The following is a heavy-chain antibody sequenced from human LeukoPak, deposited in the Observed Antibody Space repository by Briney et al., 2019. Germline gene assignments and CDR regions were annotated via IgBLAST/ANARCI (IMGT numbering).Heavy chain of an antibody. J-gene: IGHJ4*02. D-gene: IGHD5-24*01. CDR3: ARRSGRRYEY. CDR2: INRDGSAK. Sequence: GGFLRLSCAASGLNFRNYLMPWGRQAPGKGLEWVANINRDGSAKYYVGSVKGRFTISRDNANDSLYLQMNSLRVEDTGIYYCARRSGRRYEYWGQGVLVTVSP. CDR1: GLNFRNYL. V-gene: IGHV3-7*01.